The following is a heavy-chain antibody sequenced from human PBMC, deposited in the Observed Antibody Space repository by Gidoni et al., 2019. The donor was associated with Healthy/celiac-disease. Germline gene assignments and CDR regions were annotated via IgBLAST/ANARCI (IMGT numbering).Heavy chain of an antibody. V-gene: IGHV3-23*04. CDR3: AKDLSSSPELFDY. Sequence: EVQLVASGGGFVQPGGSLRLSCATSGLTYSSDARSWGRQAPGKGLEWVSAISGSGGSTYYADSVKGRFTIFRDNSKNTLYLQMNSLRAEDPAVYYCAKDLSSSPELFDYWGQVTLVTVSS. CDR2: ISGSGGST. CDR1: GLTYSSDA. D-gene: IGHD6-6*01. J-gene: IGHJ4*02.